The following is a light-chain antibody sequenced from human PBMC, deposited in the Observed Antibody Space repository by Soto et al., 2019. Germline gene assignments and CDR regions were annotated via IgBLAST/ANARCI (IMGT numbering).Light chain of an antibody. CDR3: QQYDSFSVT. Sequence: TQMTQSPSTLSASVGDTVTITCRASQRMSGWLAWHQQKPGKAPNLLIYDVSALERGVPSRFSGSGSGTEFTLTISSLQPDDFATYYCQQYDSFSVTFGQGTKVDIK. CDR2: DVS. J-gene: IGKJ1*01. V-gene: IGKV1-5*01. CDR1: QRMSGW.